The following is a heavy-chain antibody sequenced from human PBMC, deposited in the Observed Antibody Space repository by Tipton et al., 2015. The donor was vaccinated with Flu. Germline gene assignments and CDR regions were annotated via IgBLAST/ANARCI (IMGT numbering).Heavy chain of an antibody. CDR3: ARDYCSGGICYPDY. J-gene: IGHJ4*02. Sequence: LTCSISGGSINSDAYYWNWIRQPAGKELEWIGRVFTSGVTHYNPSLKSRLTMSADTSKNQFSLKLTSVTAADTAVYYCARDYCSGGICYPDYWGQGTLVTVSS. CDR1: GGSINSDAYY. V-gene: IGHV4-61*02. D-gene: IGHD2-15*01. CDR2: VFTSGVT.